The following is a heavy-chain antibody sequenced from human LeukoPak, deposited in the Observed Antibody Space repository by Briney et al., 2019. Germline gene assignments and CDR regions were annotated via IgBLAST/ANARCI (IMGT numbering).Heavy chain of an antibody. CDR3: AKDFGGD. Sequence: AGGSLRLSCAASGFTFSSYGMHWVRQAPGKGLEWVAVISYDGSNKYYADSVKGRFTISRDNSKNTLYLQMNSLRAEDTAVYYCAKDFGGDWGQGTLVTVSS. D-gene: IGHD3-3*01. CDR2: ISYDGSNK. CDR1: GFTFSSYG. J-gene: IGHJ4*02. V-gene: IGHV3-30*18.